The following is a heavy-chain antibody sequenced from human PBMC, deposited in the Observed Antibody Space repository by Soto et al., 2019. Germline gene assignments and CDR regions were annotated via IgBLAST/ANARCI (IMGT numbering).Heavy chain of an antibody. CDR1: GGTFSSYA. J-gene: IGHJ4*02. CDR2: IIPIFGTA. D-gene: IGHD7-27*01. V-gene: IGHV1-69*06. Sequence: QVQLVQSGAEVKKPGSSVKVSCKASGGTFSSYAISWVRQAPGQGLEWMGGIIPIFGTANYAQKFQGRVTITADKSPSTACMELSSLRSEDTAVYYCARRHWDPYYFDYWGQGTLVTVSS. CDR3: ARRHWDPYYFDY.